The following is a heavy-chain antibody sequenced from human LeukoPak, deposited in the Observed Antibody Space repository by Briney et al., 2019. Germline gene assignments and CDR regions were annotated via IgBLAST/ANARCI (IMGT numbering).Heavy chain of an antibody. Sequence: SGGSLRLSCAASGFTFKKYWMNWVRQVPGKGLECLANIKEDGSETYYADSVKGRFTISRDNAKNSLYLQMNSLRAEDTAIYYCARDRDYYAIDYWGQGTLVTVSS. CDR2: IKEDGSET. J-gene: IGHJ4*02. V-gene: IGHV3-7*01. CDR3: ARDRDYYAIDY. CDR1: GFTFKKYW. D-gene: IGHD3-22*01.